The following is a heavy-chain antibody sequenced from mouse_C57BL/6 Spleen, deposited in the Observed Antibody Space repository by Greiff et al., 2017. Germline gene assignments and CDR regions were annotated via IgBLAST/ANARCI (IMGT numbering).Heavy chain of an antibody. Sequence: DVKLVESGGGLVKPGGSLKLSCAASGFTFSSYTMSWVRQTPETRLEWVATISGGGGNTYYPDSVKGRFTISRDNAKNTPYLQMSSLTSEDTALYYCAGHSRLGHYLDYWGQGTTLTVSS. CDR3: AGHSRLGHYLDY. CDR2: ISGGGGNT. J-gene: IGHJ2*01. CDR1: GFTFSSYT. D-gene: IGHD4-1*01. V-gene: IGHV5-9*01.